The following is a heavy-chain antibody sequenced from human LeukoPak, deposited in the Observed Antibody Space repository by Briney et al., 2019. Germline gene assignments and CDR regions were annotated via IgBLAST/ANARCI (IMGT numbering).Heavy chain of an antibody. V-gene: IGHV3-30-3*01. CDR3: ARSAGILEWLPYFQH. CDR2: ISYDGSNK. D-gene: IGHD3-3*01. Sequence: GGSLRLSCAASGFTFSSYAMHWVRQAPGKGLEWVAVISYDGSNKYYADSVKGRFTISRDNSKNTLYLQMNSLRAGDTAVYYCARSAGILEWLPYFQHWGQGTLVTVSS. CDR1: GFTFSSYA. J-gene: IGHJ1*01.